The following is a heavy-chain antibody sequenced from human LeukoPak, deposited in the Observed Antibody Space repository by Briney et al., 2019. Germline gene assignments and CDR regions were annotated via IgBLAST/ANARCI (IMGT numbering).Heavy chain of an antibody. CDR1: GGSISSYY. CDR3: ARVIAAAGTKGLYYYYYYYMDV. Sequence: SETLSLTRTVSGGSISSYYWSWIRQPPGKGLEWIGYIYYSGSTNYNPSLKSRVTISVDTSKNQFSLKLSSVTAADTAVYYCARVIAAAGTKGLYYYYYYYMDVWGKGTTVTVSS. CDR2: IYYSGST. D-gene: IGHD6-13*01. J-gene: IGHJ6*03. V-gene: IGHV4-59*01.